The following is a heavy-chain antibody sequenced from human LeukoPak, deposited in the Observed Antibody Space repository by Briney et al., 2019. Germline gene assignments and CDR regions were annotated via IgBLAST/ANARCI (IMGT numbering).Heavy chain of an antibody. CDR1: GGSISSGSYY. V-gene: IGHV4-61*02. CDR2: IYTSGST. CDR3: ARVEGYCSSTSCYTVDY. Sequence: SQTLSLTCTVSGGSISSGSYYWSWIRQPAGKGLEWIGRIYTSGSTNYNPSLKSRVTISVDTSKNQFSLKLSSVTAADTAVYYCARVEGYCSSTSCYTVDYWGQGALVTVSS. J-gene: IGHJ4*02. D-gene: IGHD2-2*02.